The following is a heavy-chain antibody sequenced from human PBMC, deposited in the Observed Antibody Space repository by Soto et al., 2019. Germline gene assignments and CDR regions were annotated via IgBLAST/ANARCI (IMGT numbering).Heavy chain of an antibody. CDR3: ARGDSDLAVSEAAY. CDR2: IYFSGVA. J-gene: IGHJ1*01. V-gene: IGHV4-59*01. D-gene: IGHD2-15*01. CDR1: GASITDSY. Sequence: QMQMQESGPRLVKPSETLSLTCTVSGASITDSYWSWIRQPPEKGLEWFGYIYFSGVATYNPSLKSRATMSRDTSKNEFSLKLTSVTAADTAIYYCARGDSDLAVSEAAYWGQGTLVTVSS.